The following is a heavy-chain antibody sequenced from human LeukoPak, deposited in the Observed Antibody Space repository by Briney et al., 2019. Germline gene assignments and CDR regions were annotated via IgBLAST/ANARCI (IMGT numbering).Heavy chain of an antibody. V-gene: IGHV3-53*01. CDR2: IYTGGST. CDR3: ARGSTSPLDY. CDR1: GFTVSSNY. J-gene: IGHJ4*02. Sequence: GGSLRLSCAASGFTVSSNYMSWVRQAPGKGLEWVSVIYTGGSTCYADSVKGRFTISRDNSKNTVYLQTNSLRAEDTALYYCARGSTSPLDYWGQGTLVTVSS.